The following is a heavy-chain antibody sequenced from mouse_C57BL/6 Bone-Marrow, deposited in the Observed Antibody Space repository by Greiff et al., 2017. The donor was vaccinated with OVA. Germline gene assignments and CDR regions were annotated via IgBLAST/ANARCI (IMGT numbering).Heavy chain of an antibody. CDR3: ARSKDGNYLYYYAMDY. CDR2: IDPNYGTT. J-gene: IGHJ4*01. CDR1: GYSFTDYN. Sequence: EVQLVESGPELVKPGASVKISCKASGYSFTDYNMNWVKQSNGKSLEWIGVIDPNYGTTSYNQKFKGKATLTVDQSSSTAYMQLNSLTSEDSAVYYCARSKDGNYLYYYAMDYWGQGTSVTVSS. V-gene: IGHV1-39*01. D-gene: IGHD2-1*01.